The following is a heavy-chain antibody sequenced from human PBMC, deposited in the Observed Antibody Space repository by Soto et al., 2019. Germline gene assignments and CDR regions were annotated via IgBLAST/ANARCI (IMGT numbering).Heavy chain of an antibody. J-gene: IGHJ6*02. V-gene: IGHV1-69*06. CDR1: GGTFSSYA. CDR2: LITIFGTS. D-gene: IGHD2-21*02. CDR3: ASRGRPTDCCTSLPFYYYYGMDV. Sequence: QVQLVQSGAEVKKPGSSVKVSCKASGGTFSSYAISWLRQAPGQGLEWRGGLITIFGTSNYAQKCQGRVTITADKSTSTAYMELSSLGSEDTAVYYCASRGRPTDCCTSLPFYYYYGMDVWGQGTTVTVYS.